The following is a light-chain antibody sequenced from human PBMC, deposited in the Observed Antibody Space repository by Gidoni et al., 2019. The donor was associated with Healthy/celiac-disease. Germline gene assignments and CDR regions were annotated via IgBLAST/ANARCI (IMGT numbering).Light chain of an antibody. V-gene: IGKV3-11*01. CDR1: QSVSSY. Sequence: EIVVTQSPAPLSLSPRERATLSCKASQSVSSYLAGYQQKPGQAPRLLIYDASNRATGIPARFSGSGSGTDFSLTISSLEPEDFAVYYCQQRSNWPPLTFGGGTKVEIK. J-gene: IGKJ4*01. CDR2: DAS. CDR3: QQRSNWPPLT.